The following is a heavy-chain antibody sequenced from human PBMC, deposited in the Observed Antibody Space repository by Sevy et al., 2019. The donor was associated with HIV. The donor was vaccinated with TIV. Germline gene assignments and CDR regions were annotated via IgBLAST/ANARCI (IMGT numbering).Heavy chain of an antibody. CDR1: GFSFSSYA. V-gene: IGHV3-23*01. J-gene: IGHJ4*02. CDR2: ISGSGGST. CDR3: ARRPTSTGPPRFDY. Sequence: GGSLRLSCAASGFSFSSYAMSWVRQTPGKGLQWVSVISGSGGSTYYADSVKGRFTIFRDNSRNTVYLQMNSLRAEDTAVYYCARRPTSTGPPRFDYWGQGTLVTVSS. D-gene: IGHD2-8*02.